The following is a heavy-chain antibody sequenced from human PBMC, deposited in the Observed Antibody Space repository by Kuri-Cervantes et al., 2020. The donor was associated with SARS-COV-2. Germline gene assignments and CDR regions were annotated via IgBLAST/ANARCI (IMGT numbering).Heavy chain of an antibody. J-gene: IGHJ6*03. V-gene: IGHV3-30*03. CDR1: GFTFSDYY. CDR2: ISYDGSNK. CDR3: ARAGNVLMVYAIAYYMDV. Sequence: LSLTCAASGFTFSDYYMSWIRQAPGKGLEWVAVISYDGSNKYYADSVKGRFTISRDNSKNTLYLQMNSLRAEDTAVYYCARAGNVLMVYAIAYYMDVWGKGTTVTVSS. D-gene: IGHD2-8*01.